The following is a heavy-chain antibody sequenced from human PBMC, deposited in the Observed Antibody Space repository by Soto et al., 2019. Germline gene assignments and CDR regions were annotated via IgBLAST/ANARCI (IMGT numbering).Heavy chain of an antibody. D-gene: IGHD2-2*01. V-gene: IGHV5-51*01. CDR2: IYPGDSDT. J-gene: IGHJ3*02. CDR1: GYSFTSYW. CDR3: ARSESVVPAFDAFDI. Sequence: PGDSLKISCKGSGYSFTSYWIGWVRQMPGKGLEWMGIIYPGDSDTRYSPSFQGQVTISADKSISTAYLQWSSLKASDTAMYYCARSESVVPAFDAFDIWGQGTMVTVSS.